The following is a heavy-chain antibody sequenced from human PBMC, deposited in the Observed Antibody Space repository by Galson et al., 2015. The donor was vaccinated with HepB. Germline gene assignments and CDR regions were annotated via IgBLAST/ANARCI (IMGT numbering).Heavy chain of an antibody. D-gene: IGHD6-6*01. J-gene: IGHJ6*02. V-gene: IGHV1-3*01. CDR1: GYTFTSYA. CDR3: AREEEYSSSPRYYGMDV. Sequence: SVKVSCKASGYTFTSYAMHWVRQAPGQRLEWMGWINAGNGNTKYSQKFQGRVTITRDTSASTAYMELSSLRSEDTAVYYCAREEEYSSSPRYYGMDVWGQGTTVTVSS. CDR2: INAGNGNT.